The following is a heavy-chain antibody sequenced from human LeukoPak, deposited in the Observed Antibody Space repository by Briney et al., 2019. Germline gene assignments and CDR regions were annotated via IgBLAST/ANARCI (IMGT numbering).Heavy chain of an antibody. V-gene: IGHV4-34*01. D-gene: IGHD3-16*02. J-gene: IGHJ4*02. CDR2: INHSGST. CDR1: GGSFSAYY. CDR3: ARESYDYVWGSYRYSFDY. Sequence: SETLSLTCAVYGGSFSAYYWSWVRQPPGKGLEWIGEINHSGSTNYNPSLKSRVTISIDTSKNQFFLKLSSVTAADTAVYYCARESYDYVWGSYRYSFDYWGQGTLVTVSS.